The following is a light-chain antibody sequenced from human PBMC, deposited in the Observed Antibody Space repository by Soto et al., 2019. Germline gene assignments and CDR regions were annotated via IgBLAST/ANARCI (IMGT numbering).Light chain of an antibody. CDR2: GAS. CDR1: ESVRTS. Sequence: VLTQSPATLSVSPGERVILSCRASESVRTSLAWYQQRPGRSPSLLIYGASTRATGLPARFTGSGSGTEFTLTISSLQSEDFAVYYCQQYADWPRTFGQGTKVDIK. J-gene: IGKJ1*01. CDR3: QQYADWPRT. V-gene: IGKV3-15*01.